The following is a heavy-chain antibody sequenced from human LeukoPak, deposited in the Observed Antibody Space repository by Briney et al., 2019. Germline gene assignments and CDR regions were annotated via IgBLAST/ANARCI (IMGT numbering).Heavy chain of an antibody. J-gene: IGHJ5*02. Sequence: PSETLSLTCAVYGGSFSGYYWSWIRQPPGKGLEWIGEINHSGSTNYNPSLKSRVTISVDTSKNQFSLKLSSVTAADTAVCYCARASVPSYSSSWYWGPFFDPWGQGTLVTVSS. D-gene: IGHD6-13*01. V-gene: IGHV4-34*01. CDR2: INHSGST. CDR1: GGSFSGYY. CDR3: ARASVPSYSSSWYWGPFFDP.